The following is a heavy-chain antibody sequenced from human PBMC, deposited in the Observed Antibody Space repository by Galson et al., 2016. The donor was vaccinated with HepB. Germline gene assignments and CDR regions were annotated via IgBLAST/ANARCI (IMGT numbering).Heavy chain of an antibody. CDR3: AGDRGIAVAGSPFGY. Sequence: SLRLSCAASGFTFSRYGMHWVRQAPGKGLEWLAVIWYDGSNKYYADSVKGRFTISRDNSKNTLSLQMDSLRAEDTAVYYCAGDRGIAVAGSPFGYWGQGSPVIVSS. V-gene: IGHV3-33*01. CDR2: IWYDGSNK. J-gene: IGHJ4*02. CDR1: GFTFSRYG. D-gene: IGHD6-19*01.